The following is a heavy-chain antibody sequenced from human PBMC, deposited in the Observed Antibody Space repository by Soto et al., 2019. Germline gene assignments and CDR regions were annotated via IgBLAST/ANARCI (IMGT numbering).Heavy chain of an antibody. V-gene: IGHV3-30*18. D-gene: IGHD7-27*01. CDR1: GFTFSSYG. CDR3: AKDLLGPGRANGMVV. CDR2: ISYDGSNK. J-gene: IGHJ6*02. Sequence: QVQLVESGGGVVQPGRSLRLSCAASGFTFSSYGMHWVRQAPGKGLEWVAVISYDGSNKYYSDSVKGRFTISRDNSKNSLYLQINSLRGEDTAVYYCAKDLLGPGRANGMVVWGQVTTLTVSS.